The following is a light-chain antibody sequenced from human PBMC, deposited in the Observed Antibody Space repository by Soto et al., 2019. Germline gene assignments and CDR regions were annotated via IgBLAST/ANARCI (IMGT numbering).Light chain of an antibody. J-gene: IGKJ1*01. CDR1: HSVSSSY. CDR3: QQYGSSPTT. Sequence: EIVFRQSPGTLALSPGERATLSCRASHSVSSSYLAWYQQKPGQAPRLLIYGASSRATAIPDRFSGSGSGTDFTLTISRLAPEDFAVYYCQQYGSSPTTFGHATTLDIK. CDR2: GAS. V-gene: IGKV3-20*01.